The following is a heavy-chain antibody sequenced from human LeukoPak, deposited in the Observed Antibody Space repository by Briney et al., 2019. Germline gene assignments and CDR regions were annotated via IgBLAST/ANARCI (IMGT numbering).Heavy chain of an antibody. Sequence: PGGSLRLSCAASGFTFSSYAMSWVRQAPGKGLEWVSAISGSGGSTYYADSVKGRFTISRDNSKNTLYLQMNSLRAEDTAVYYCANGGDSSGYLPLDYWGQGTLVTVSS. CDR2: ISGSGGST. CDR1: GFTFSSYA. V-gene: IGHV3-23*01. CDR3: ANGGDSSGYLPLDY. J-gene: IGHJ4*02. D-gene: IGHD3-22*01.